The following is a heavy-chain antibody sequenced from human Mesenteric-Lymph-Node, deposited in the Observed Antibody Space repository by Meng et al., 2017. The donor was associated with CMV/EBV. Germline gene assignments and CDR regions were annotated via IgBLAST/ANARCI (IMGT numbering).Heavy chain of an antibody. D-gene: IGHD2-2*01. V-gene: IGHV1-69*08. CDR1: GGTFSTYT. CDR3: ARGWYCTVSTSCRPTPDY. CDR2: VIPMLNSA. Sequence: SVKVSCKASGGTFSTYTITWVRQAPGQGLEWMGRVIPMLNSANYAQKFQGRVTITADKSTNTAFMELSSLTSDDTAVYYCARGWYCTVSTSCRPTPDYWGQGTLVTVSS. J-gene: IGHJ4*02.